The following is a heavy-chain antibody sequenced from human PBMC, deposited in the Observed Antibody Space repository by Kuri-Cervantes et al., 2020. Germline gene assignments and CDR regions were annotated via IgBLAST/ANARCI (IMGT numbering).Heavy chain of an antibody. CDR3: ARAAEYQLLFDY. V-gene: IGHV4-30-4*08. D-gene: IGHD2-2*01. CDR2: IYYSGST. Sequence: LRLSCTVSGGSISSSSYYWGWIRQPPGKGLEWIGYIYYSGSTYYNPSLKSRVTISVDTSKNQFSLKLSSVTAADTAVYYCARAAEYQLLFDYWGQGTLVTVSS. CDR1: GGSISSSSYY. J-gene: IGHJ4*02.